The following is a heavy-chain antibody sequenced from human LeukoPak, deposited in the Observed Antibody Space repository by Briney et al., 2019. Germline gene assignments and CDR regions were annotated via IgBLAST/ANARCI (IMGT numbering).Heavy chain of an antibody. V-gene: IGHV4-59*08. CDR2: LSYSGTS. D-gene: IGHD1-14*01. CDR3: ARMQEPRYFDL. J-gene: IGHJ2*01. CDR1: GGSITSYY. Sequence: SETLSLTCTVSGGSITSYYWSWIRQPPGKGLEWIGFLSYSGTSNYNPSLKSRVTISLDTSKNQLSLKLTSVTAADTAVYYCARMQEPRYFDLWGRGTLVTVSS.